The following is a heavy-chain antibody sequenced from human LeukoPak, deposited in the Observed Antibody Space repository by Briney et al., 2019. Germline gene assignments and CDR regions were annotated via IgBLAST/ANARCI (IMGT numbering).Heavy chain of an antibody. CDR3: ARVGYCSSTSCHKYYFDY. Sequence: SETLSLTCTVSGGSISSSSYFWGWVRQPPGKGLGWIGCIYYSGTTYYNPSLKSRVTISVDTSKNQFSLKLSSVTAADTAVYYCARVGYCSSTSCHKYYFDYWGQGTLVTVSS. J-gene: IGHJ4*02. V-gene: IGHV4-39*07. CDR2: IYYSGTT. CDR1: GGSISSSSYF. D-gene: IGHD2-2*02.